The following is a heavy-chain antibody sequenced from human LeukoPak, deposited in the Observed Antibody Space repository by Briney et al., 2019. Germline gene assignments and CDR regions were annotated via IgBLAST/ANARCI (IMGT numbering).Heavy chain of an antibody. J-gene: IGHJ4*02. D-gene: IGHD3-22*01. CDR1: GFTFSSYS. V-gene: IGHV3-23*01. CDR3: AKDITMIVVGTFDY. CDR2: ISGSGGST. Sequence: GGSLRLSCAASGFTFSSYSMSWVRQAPGKGLEWVSAISGSGGSTYYADSVKGRFTISRDNSKNTLYLQMNSLRAEDTAVYYCAKDITMIVVGTFDYWGQGTLVTVSS.